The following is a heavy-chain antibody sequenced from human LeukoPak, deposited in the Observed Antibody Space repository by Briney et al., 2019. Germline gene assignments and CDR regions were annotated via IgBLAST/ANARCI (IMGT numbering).Heavy chain of an antibody. V-gene: IGHV3-30*02. D-gene: IGHD3-3*02. CDR2: IRSDGTNK. Sequence: GGSLRLSCAASGFIFSNYDMHWVRQAPGKGLEWVAFIRSDGTNKYYADSVKGRFTVSRDNSKNTLYLQMNSLRAEDMAVYYCAKNILAGGSNFGPTYYYYYGMDVWGQGTTVTVSS. CDR1: GFIFSNYD. CDR3: AKNILAGGSNFGPTYYYYYGMDV. J-gene: IGHJ6*02.